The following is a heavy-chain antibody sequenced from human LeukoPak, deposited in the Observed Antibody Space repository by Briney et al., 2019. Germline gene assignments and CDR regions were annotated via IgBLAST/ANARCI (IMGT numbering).Heavy chain of an antibody. Sequence: ASVKVSCKASGYTYTSYDINWVRQATGQGLEWMGWMNPNSGNTGYAQKFQGRVTMTRNTSISTAYMELSSLRSEDTAVYYCAREPYSYGYRHGMDVWGQGTTVTVSS. CDR3: AREPYSYGYRHGMDV. D-gene: IGHD5-18*01. CDR2: MNPNSGNT. J-gene: IGHJ6*02. V-gene: IGHV1-8*01. CDR1: GYTYTSYD.